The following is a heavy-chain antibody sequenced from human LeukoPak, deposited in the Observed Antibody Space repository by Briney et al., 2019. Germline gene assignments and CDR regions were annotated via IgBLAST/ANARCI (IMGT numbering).Heavy chain of an antibody. D-gene: IGHD6-19*01. CDR2: ISYDGSNK. CDR3: AKPYSSGWTIGY. CDR1: GFTFSNYA. Sequence: GGSLRLSCAASGFTFSNYAMHWVRQAPGKGLEWVAVISYDGSNKYYADSVKGRFTISRDNSKNTLYLQMNSLRAEDTAVYYCAKPYSSGWTIGYWGQGTLVTVSS. V-gene: IGHV3-30*04. J-gene: IGHJ4*02.